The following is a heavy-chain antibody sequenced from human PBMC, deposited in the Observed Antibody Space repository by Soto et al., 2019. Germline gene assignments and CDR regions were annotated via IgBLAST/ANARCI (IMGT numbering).Heavy chain of an antibody. J-gene: IGHJ4*02. CDR2: ISGSGGST. CDR3: AKDNRLRYDHDSSGLY. Sequence: EVQLLESGGGLVQPGGSLRLSCAASGFTFSSYGMSWVRQAPGKGLEWVSAISGSGGSTYYADSVKGRFTISRDNSKNTLYLQMNSLRAEDTAVYYCAKDNRLRYDHDSSGLYWGQGTLVTVSS. CDR1: GFTFSSYG. D-gene: IGHD3-22*01. V-gene: IGHV3-23*01.